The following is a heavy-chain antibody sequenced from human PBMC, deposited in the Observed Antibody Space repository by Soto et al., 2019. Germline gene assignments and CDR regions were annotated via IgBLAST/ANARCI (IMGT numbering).Heavy chain of an antibody. J-gene: IGHJ3*02. CDR1: GFSLSTSGVG. Sequence: QITLKESGPTLVKPTQTLTLTCTFSGFSLSTSGVGLGWIRQTPGKALEWLALVYWNDDKHYSPSLKSRLTITKDTSKNQAILTMTNMDPVDTATYFCARGLATLPVFAFDIWGQGTVVTVSS. D-gene: IGHD1-1*01. CDR3: ARGLATLPVFAFDI. V-gene: IGHV2-5*01. CDR2: VYWNDDK.